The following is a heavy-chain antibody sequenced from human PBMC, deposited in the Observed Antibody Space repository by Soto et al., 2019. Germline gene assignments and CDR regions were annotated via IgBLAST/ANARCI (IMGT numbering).Heavy chain of an antibody. CDR3: GSGPIAAAGTSAGLYDYDYMDV. D-gene: IGHD6-13*01. Sequence: QVQLVQSGAEVKKPGASVKFSCKASGYTFTSYAMHWVRQAPGQRLEWMGWINAGTGNTKYSQKFQGRVTITRDTSASTAYMELTSMRSEYTAVYYGGSGPIAAAGTSAGLYDYDYMDVWGKGTTVTVSS. V-gene: IGHV1-3*01. J-gene: IGHJ6*03. CDR2: INAGTGNT. CDR1: GYTFTSYA.